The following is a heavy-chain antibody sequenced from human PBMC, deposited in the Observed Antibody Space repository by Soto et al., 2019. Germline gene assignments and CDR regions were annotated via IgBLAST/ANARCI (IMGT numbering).Heavy chain of an antibody. CDR3: ARQPRILTGYSGQFDY. CDR2: IYYSGST. Sequence: SETLSLTCTVSGGSISSYYWSWIRQPPGKGLEWIGYIYYSGSTYYNPSLKSRVTISVDTSKNQFSLKLSSVTAADTAVYYCARQPRILTGYSGQFDYWGQGTLVTVSS. CDR1: GGSISSYY. J-gene: IGHJ4*02. V-gene: IGHV4-59*08. D-gene: IGHD3-9*01.